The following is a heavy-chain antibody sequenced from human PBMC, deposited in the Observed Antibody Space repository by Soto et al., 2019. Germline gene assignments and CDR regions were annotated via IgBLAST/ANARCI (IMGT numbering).Heavy chain of an antibody. J-gene: IGHJ3*02. CDR1: GGTFSSYA. CDR2: IIPIFGTA. V-gene: IGHV1-69*13. D-gene: IGHD6-13*01. CDR3: ARDNVRYSSQKLDAFDI. Sequence: ASVKVSCKASGGTFSSYAISWVRQAPGQGLEWMGGIIPIFGTANYAQKFQGRVTITADESTSTAHMELSSLRSEDTAVYYCARDNVRYSSQKLDAFDIWGQGTMDTVSS.